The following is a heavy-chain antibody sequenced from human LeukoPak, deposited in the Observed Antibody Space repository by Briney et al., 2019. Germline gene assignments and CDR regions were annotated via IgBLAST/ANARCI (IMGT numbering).Heavy chain of an antibody. CDR3: ARDPGIAVAGTELDY. J-gene: IGHJ4*02. D-gene: IGHD6-19*01. Sequence: AAVTVSCKASGYTFTGYYMHWVRQAPGQGLEWMGWINPNSGGTNYAQKFQGRVTMTRDTSISTAYMELSRLRSDDTAVYYCARDPGIAVAGTELDYWGQGTLVTVSS. V-gene: IGHV1-2*02. CDR2: INPNSGGT. CDR1: GYTFTGYY.